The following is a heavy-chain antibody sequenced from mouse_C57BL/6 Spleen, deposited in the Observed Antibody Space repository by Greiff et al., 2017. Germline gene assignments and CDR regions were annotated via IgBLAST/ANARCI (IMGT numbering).Heavy chain of an antibody. D-gene: IGHD1-1*01. CDR2: INPNNGTT. J-gene: IGHJ2*01. V-gene: IGHV1-39*01. Sequence: VQLQQSGPELVKPGASVKISCKASGYSFTDYNMNWVKQSHGKSLEWIGVINPNNGTTSYNQKFKGKATLTVDQSSSTAYMQLNSLTSEDSAVDYCARSDYGRSYEDYWGQGTTLTVSS. CDR1: GYSFTDYN. CDR3: ARSDYGRSYEDY.